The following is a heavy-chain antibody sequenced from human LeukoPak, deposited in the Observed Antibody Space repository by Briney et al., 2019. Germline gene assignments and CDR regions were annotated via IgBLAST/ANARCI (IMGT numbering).Heavy chain of an antibody. D-gene: IGHD6-25*01. V-gene: IGHV3-53*01. CDR3: AKDAAFYFDY. CDR2: SGDNS. J-gene: IGHJ4*02. Sequence: SGDNSYYADSVKGRFTISRDTPKNTLYLQMNSLRAEDTAVYYCAKDAAFYFDYWGQGILVTVSS.